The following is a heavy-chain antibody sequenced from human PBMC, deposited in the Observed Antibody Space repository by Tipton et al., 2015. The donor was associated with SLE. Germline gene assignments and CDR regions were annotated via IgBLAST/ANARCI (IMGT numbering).Heavy chain of an antibody. CDR1: GDSININKW. V-gene: IGHV4-4*02. Sequence: TLSLTCTVSGDSININKWWSWIRQTPGKGLEWIGEVYHSGSANYNQSLKSRVTISVEKSQNRFSLKLTSLTAADTAVYYCTRVVVIAFSHYYMDVWGKGTTVTVSS. CDR2: VYHSGSA. CDR3: TRVVVIAFSHYYMDV. D-gene: IGHD2-21*01. J-gene: IGHJ6*03.